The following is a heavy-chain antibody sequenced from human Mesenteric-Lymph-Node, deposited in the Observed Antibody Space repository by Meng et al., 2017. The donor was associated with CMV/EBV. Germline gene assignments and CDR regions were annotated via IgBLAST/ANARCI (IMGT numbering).Heavy chain of an antibody. D-gene: IGHD2-2*01. J-gene: IGHJ3*02. V-gene: IGHV3-30*04. CDR3: VRDRYCSSTSCLDALDI. CDR1: GFTFSSYA. CDR2: ISYDGSNK. Sequence: GGSLRLSCAASGFTFSSYAMHWVRQAPGKGLEWVAVISYDGSNKYYADSVKGRFTISRDNSKNTLYVQMNSLRAEDTAVYYCVRDRYCSSTSCLDALDIWGQGTLVTVSS.